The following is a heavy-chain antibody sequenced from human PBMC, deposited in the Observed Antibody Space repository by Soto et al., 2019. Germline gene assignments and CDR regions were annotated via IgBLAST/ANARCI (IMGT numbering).Heavy chain of an antibody. D-gene: IGHD2-2*01. CDR1: GYSIISGNY. Sequence: SETLSLTCAVSGYSIISGNYWAFIRQPPGRGLEWIGSLYHIGSTHYNTSLKSRVTISVDTSKNHFSLELSSVTAADTAIYYCRSSTSCYDESCVDVWGQGTMVTVSS. J-gene: IGHJ6*02. V-gene: IGHV4-38-2*01. CDR2: LYHIGST. CDR3: RSSTSCYDESCVDV.